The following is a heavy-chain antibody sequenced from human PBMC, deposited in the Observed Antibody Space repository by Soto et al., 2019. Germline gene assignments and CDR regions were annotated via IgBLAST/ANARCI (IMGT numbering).Heavy chain of an antibody. CDR3: ARGGVSTRTFDY. D-gene: IGHD3-3*01. CDR2: IYPSDSDT. V-gene: IGHV5-51*01. Sequence: VESLKISCKGSGYNFAGYWIAWVLQMPGKVLELMGIIYPSDSDTRYRPSFQGQVTISADKSISSAYLQWSSLRASDTAMYYCARGGVSTRTFDYWGQGTPVTVS. J-gene: IGHJ4*02. CDR1: GYNFAGYW.